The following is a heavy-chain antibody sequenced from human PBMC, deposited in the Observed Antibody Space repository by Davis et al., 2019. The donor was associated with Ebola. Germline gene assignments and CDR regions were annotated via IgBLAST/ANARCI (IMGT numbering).Heavy chain of an antibody. Sequence: PSETLSLTCTVSGGSISSGDYYWSWIRQPPGKGLEWIGYIYYSGSTYYNPSLKSRVTISVDTSKNQFSLKLSSVTAADTAVYYCARVVSVTPYYFDYWGQGTLVTVSS. J-gene: IGHJ4*02. CDR3: ARVVSVTPYYFDY. V-gene: IGHV4-30-4*01. D-gene: IGHD4-17*01. CDR2: IYYSGST. CDR1: GGSISSGDYY.